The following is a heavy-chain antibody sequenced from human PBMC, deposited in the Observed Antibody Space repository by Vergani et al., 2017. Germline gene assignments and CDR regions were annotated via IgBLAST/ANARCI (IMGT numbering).Heavy chain of an antibody. J-gene: IGHJ4*02. V-gene: IGHV4-59*08. CDR3: ARVSYFDRGGDY. Sequence: QVQLQESGPGLVKPSETLSLTCTVSGGSISSYYWSWIRQPPGKGLGWIGYIYYSGSTYYNPSLKSRVTISVDTSKNQFSLKLSSVTAADTAVYYCARVSYFDRGGDYWGQGTLVTVSS. CDR2: IYYSGST. CDR1: GGSISSYY. D-gene: IGHD3-9*01.